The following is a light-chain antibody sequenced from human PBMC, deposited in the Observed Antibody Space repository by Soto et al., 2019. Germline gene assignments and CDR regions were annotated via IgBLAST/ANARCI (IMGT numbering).Light chain of an antibody. Sequence: QSALTQPASVSGSPGQSINISCTVTGSDVRTYNLVSWYQQHPGKVPKLIIYEASKRPSGVSNRFSGSQPGNTASLTVSGLQAEDEADYYCCSYAADKTYVYGSATNVTV. J-gene: IGLJ1*01. CDR2: EAS. CDR1: GSDVRTYNL. V-gene: IGLV2-23*01. CDR3: CSYAADKTYV.